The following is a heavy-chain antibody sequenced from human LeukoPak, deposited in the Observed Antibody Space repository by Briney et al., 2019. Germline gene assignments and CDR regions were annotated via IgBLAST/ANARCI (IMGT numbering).Heavy chain of an antibody. D-gene: IGHD2-21*02. CDR2: INTDNGNT. CDR3: ARKGCTGDCYRFDP. Sequence: ASVKVSCKASGYTFNTYGISWVRPAPGQRPAWMGWINTDNGNTKYAQKFQGRVTMTTDTSTSTAYMELSSLRSDDTAVYYCARKGCTGDCYRFDPWGQGTLVTVSS. J-gene: IGHJ5*02. CDR1: GYTFNTYG. V-gene: IGHV1-18*01.